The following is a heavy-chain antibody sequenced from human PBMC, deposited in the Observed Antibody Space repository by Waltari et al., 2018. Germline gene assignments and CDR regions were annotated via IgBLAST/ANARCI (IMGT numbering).Heavy chain of an antibody. CDR1: GSTFTSYG. D-gene: IGHD3-3*01. CDR2: ISAYNGNT. Sequence: QVQLVQSGAEVKKPGASVKVSCKASGSTFTSYGISWVRQAPGQGLEWMGWISAYNGNTNYAQKLQGRVTMTTDTSTSTAYMELRSLRSDDTAVYYCARDEVTYYDFWSGYQGFDYWGQGTLVTVSS. J-gene: IGHJ4*02. CDR3: ARDEVTYYDFWSGYQGFDY. V-gene: IGHV1-18*01.